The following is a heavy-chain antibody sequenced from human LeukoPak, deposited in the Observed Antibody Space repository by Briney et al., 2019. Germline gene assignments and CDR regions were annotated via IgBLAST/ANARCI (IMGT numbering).Heavy chain of an antibody. J-gene: IGHJ4*02. CDR3: ARDDGDL. CDR1: GFTFRGYW. V-gene: IGHV3-7*01. Sequence: GGSLRLSCADSGFTFRGYWMKWVRQAQGQGLEWVASIKEDGREKFYVDSVKGRFTISRDDAKNSLYLQMDSLRVEDTAVYYCARDDGDLWGQGTLVTVSS. CDR2: IKEDGREK.